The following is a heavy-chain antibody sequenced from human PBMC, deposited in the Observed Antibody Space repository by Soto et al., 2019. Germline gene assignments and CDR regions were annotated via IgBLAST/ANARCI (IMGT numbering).Heavy chain of an antibody. D-gene: IGHD6-6*01. CDR1: GGSFSGYY. Sequence: SETLSLTCAVYGGSFSGYYWSWIRQPPGKGLEWIGEINHSGSTNYNPSLKSRVTISVDTSKNQFSLRLSSVTAADTAVYYCARRSAARPVGLGYWGQGTLVTVSS. V-gene: IGHV4-34*01. J-gene: IGHJ4*02. CDR3: ARRSAARPVGLGY. CDR2: INHSGST.